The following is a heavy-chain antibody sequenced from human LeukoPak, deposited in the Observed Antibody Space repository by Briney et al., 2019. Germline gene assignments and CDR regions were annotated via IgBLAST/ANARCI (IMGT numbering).Heavy chain of an antibody. Sequence: GGSLRLSCAASGFTFGDYAMHWVRQAPGKGLEWVSGVSWNSGSIAYADSVKGRFTISRDNAKNSLYLQMNSLRAEDTALYYCAKDIGMATIIVGFDYWGQGTLVTVSS. CDR1: GFTFGDYA. D-gene: IGHD5-24*01. J-gene: IGHJ4*02. V-gene: IGHV3-9*01. CDR3: AKDIGMATIIVGFDY. CDR2: VSWNSGSI.